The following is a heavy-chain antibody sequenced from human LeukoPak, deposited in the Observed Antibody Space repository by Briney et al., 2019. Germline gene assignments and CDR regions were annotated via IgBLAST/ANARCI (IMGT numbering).Heavy chain of an antibody. CDR1: GYPFTGYY. CDR2: INPNSGGT. CDR3: ARDWHYDFWSGLGY. V-gene: IGHV1-2*02. J-gene: IGHJ4*02. Sequence: ASVKVSCKASGYPFTGYYMHWVRQAPGQGLEWMGWINPNSGGTNYAQKFQGRVTMTRDTSISTAYMELSRLRSDDTAVYYCARDWHYDFWSGLGYWGQGTLVTVSS. D-gene: IGHD3-3*01.